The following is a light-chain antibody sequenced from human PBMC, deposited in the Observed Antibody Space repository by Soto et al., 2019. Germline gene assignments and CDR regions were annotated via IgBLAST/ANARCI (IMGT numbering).Light chain of an antibody. V-gene: IGKV3-15*01. CDR1: QSVSSN. CDR2: GAS. Sequence: IVMTQSPATLSVSPGERATLSCRASQSVSSNLAWYQQKPGQAPSLLIYGASTRATGIPARFSGSGSGTEFTLTISSLQSEDFAVYFCQQYNNWPPNTFGQGTKLEIK. CDR3: QQYNNWPPNT. J-gene: IGKJ2*01.